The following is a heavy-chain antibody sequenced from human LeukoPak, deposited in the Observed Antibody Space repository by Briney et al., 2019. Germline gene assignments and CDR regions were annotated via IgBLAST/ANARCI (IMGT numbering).Heavy chain of an antibody. CDR1: GYSFTSYW. CDR2: VYPGDSDT. D-gene: IGHD4-23*01. Sequence: GESLKISCKGSGYSFTSYWIGWVRQMPGKGLEWMGIVYPGDSDTRYSPSFQGQVTISADKSISTAYLPWSSQKATDTAMYYGARHAGGGNSVHDYWGQGTLVTVSS. CDR3: ARHAGGGNSVHDY. V-gene: IGHV5-51*01. J-gene: IGHJ4*02.